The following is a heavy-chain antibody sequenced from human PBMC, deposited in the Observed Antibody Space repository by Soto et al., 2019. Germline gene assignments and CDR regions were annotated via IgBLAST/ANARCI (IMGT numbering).Heavy chain of an antibody. V-gene: IGHV3-30*18. CDR3: AKDNGSGCDWLRVRAASDI. D-gene: IGHD5-12*01. CDR2: ISYDGSNK. Sequence: GGSLRLSCAASGFTFSSYGMHWVRQAPGKGLEWVAVISYDGSNKYYADSVKGRLTISRDNSKNTLYLQMNSLRGEDTAVYYCAKDNGSGCDWLRVRAASDIWGQGTMVTVSS. J-gene: IGHJ3*02. CDR1: GFTFSSYG.